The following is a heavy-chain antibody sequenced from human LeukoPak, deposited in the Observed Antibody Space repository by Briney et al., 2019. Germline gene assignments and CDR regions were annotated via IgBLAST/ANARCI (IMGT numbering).Heavy chain of an antibody. D-gene: IGHD3-3*01. CDR2: INHSGST. CDR3: ARHRGYYDFWSGWGTWGFDP. J-gene: IGHJ5*02. CDR1: GGSFSGYY. V-gene: IGHV4-34*01. Sequence: SETLSLTCAVDGGSFSGYYWSWIRQPPGKGLEWIGEINHSGSTNYNPSLKSRVTISVDTSKNQFSLKLSSVTAADTAVYYCARHRGYYDFWSGWGTWGFDPWGQGTLVTVSS.